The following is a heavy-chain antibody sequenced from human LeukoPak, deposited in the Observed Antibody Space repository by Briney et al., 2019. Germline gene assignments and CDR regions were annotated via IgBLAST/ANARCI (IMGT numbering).Heavy chain of an antibody. CDR1: GFTFSTYW. D-gene: IGHD2-15*01. J-gene: IGHJ4*02. Sequence: PGGSLRLSCSASGFTFSTYWMSWVRQAPGKGLEWVANMRRDGNEIYYLDSVRGRFSISRDHARNSLYLQMNGLRLEDTAVYYCARVSSGGSGGSCYKPYDNWGQGTQVTVSS. CDR2: MRRDGNEI. CDR3: ARVSSGGSGGSCYKPYDN. V-gene: IGHV3-7*01.